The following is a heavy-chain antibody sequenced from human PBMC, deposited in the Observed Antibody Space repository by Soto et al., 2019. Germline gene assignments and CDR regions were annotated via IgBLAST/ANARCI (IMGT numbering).Heavy chain of an antibody. CDR1: GGSISSSSYY. J-gene: IGHJ4*02. CDR3: ARHFSYYDFWSGYYLGYYFDY. CDR2: IYYSGST. Sequence: QLQLQESGPGLVKPSETLSLTCTVSGGSISSSSYYWGWIRQPPGKGLEWIGSIYYSGSTYYNPSLKRRVTISVDTSKNQFSLKLSSVTAADTAVYYCARHFSYYDFWSGYYLGYYFDYWGQGTLVTVSS. V-gene: IGHV4-39*01. D-gene: IGHD3-3*01.